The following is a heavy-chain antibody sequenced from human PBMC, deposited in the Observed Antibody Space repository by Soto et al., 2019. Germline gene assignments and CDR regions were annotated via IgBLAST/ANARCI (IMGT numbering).Heavy chain of an antibody. V-gene: IGHV3-21*01. CDR1: GFMFSAYT. CDR2: ITSNSDHI. J-gene: IGHJ4*02. Sequence: TGGSLRLSCAASGFMFSAYTMSWVRQAPGKGLEWLSSITSNSDHIDYADSVRGRFTVSRDNARKSLYLQMDSLGAEDTGVYYCATPYYYNHWGQGTLVTVSS. CDR3: ATPYYYNH.